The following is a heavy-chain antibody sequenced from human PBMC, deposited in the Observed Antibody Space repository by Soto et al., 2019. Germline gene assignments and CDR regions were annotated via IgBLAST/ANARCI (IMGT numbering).Heavy chain of an antibody. CDR2: ISSSSSYI. CDR1: GFTFSSYS. Sequence: EVQLVESGGGLVKPGGSLRLSCAASGFTFSSYSMNWVRQAPGKGLEWVSSISSSSSYIYYADSVKGRFTISRDNAKNSLYLQMNSLRAEDTAVYYCARASEGEATQYYYYYMDVWGKGTTVTVSS. D-gene: IGHD2-15*01. CDR3: ARASEGEATQYYYYYMDV. V-gene: IGHV3-21*01. J-gene: IGHJ6*03.